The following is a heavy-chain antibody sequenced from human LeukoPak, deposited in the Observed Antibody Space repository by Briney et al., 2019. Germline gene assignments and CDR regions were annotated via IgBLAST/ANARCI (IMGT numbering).Heavy chain of an antibody. V-gene: IGHV3-23*01. CDR2: ISGSGGST. Sequence: GGSLRLSCAASGFTFSSYGMSWVRQAPGKGLEWVSAISGSGGSTYYADSVKGRFTISRDNSKNTLYLQMNSLRAEDTAVYYCARFGSAENVLRFLEWFQKLYYFDYWGQGTLVTVSS. J-gene: IGHJ4*02. CDR1: GFTFSSYG. D-gene: IGHD3-3*01. CDR3: ARFGSAENVLRFLEWFQKLYYFDY.